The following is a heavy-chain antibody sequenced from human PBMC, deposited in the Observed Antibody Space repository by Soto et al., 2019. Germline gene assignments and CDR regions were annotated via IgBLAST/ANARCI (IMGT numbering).Heavy chain of an antibody. D-gene: IGHD2-15*01. V-gene: IGHV1-69*12. CDR3: ARGPDVVVVAAGSPFHWFDP. CDR1: GGTFSSYA. J-gene: IGHJ5*02. CDR2: IIPIFGTA. Sequence: QVQLVQSGAEVKKPGSSVKVSCKASGGTFSSYAISWVRQAPGQGLEWMGGIIPIFGTANYAQKFQGRVTITADESTSTAYMELSSLRSEDTAVYYCARGPDVVVVAAGSPFHWFDPWGQGTLVTVSS.